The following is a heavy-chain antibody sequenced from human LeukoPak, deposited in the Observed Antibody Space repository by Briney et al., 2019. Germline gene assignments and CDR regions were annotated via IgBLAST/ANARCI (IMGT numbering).Heavy chain of an antibody. Sequence: ASVKVSCKASGYTFTSYAIHWVRQAPGQRLEWMGWINAGNGNTKYSQEFQDRVTITRDTSASTAYMELSSLRSEDTAVYYCATRLDILTGYYGDFDYWGQGTLVTVSS. CDR1: GYTFTSYA. V-gene: IGHV1-3*01. CDR2: INAGNGNT. J-gene: IGHJ4*02. D-gene: IGHD3-9*01. CDR3: ATRLDILTGYYGDFDY.